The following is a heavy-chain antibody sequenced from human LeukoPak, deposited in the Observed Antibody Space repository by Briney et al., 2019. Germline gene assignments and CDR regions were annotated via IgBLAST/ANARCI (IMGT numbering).Heavy chain of an antibody. Sequence: GGSLRLSCGPPGFTSRTYARTWFRKTQEKGRDGVAFISSDGSNENYADSVKGRFTISRDNSKNTRFLRMNNLKPEETGVYNCAKGVATNPSHGIWFDGWGQGTLVTVSS. V-gene: IGHV3-30*02. CDR1: GFTSRTYA. CDR3: AKGVATNPSHGIWFDG. CDR2: ISSDGSNE. D-gene: IGHD3-3*01. J-gene: IGHJ5*02.